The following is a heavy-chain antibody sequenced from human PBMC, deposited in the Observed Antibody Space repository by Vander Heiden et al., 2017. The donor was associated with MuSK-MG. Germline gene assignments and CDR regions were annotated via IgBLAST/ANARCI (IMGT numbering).Heavy chain of an antibody. J-gene: IGHJ4*02. V-gene: IGHV3-30*02. Sequence: QVQLVESGGGVVQPGGSLTLSCAASGFTFSWHGMHWVRQAPGKGLEWVTFIKYDGSDKNYIDSVKGRFYISRDNSKNTLYVQMNSLRVEDTAVYYCARARSGGHDIDYWGQGTLVTVSS. CDR3: ARARSGGHDIDY. D-gene: IGHD3-10*01. CDR1: GFTFSWHG. CDR2: IKYDGSDK.